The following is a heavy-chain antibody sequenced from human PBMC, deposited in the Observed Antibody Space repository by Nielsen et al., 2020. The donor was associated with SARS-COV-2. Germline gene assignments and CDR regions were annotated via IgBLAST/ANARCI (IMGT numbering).Heavy chain of an antibody. Sequence: GESLKISCAASGFTFSSYSMNWVRQAPGKGLEWVSSISSSSSYIYYADSVKGRFTISRDNAKNSLYLQMNSLRAEDTAVYYCARPRASRSEGRFDPWGQGTLVTVSS. CDR3: ARPRASRSEGRFDP. J-gene: IGHJ5*02. CDR1: GFTFSSYS. V-gene: IGHV3-21*04. CDR2: ISSSSSYI.